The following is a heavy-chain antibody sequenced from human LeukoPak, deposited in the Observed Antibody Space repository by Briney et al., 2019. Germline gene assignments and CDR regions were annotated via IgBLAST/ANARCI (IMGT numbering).Heavy chain of an antibody. V-gene: IGHV3-30-3*01. J-gene: IGHJ4*02. CDR3: AKDPSYDSSGYRDY. CDR2: ISYDGSDK. Sequence: PGGSLRLSCAASGFTFSSYAMHWVRQAPGMGLEWVAVISYDGSDKYYADSVKGRFTFSRDNSKNTLYLQMNSLRAEDTAVYYCAKDPSYDSSGYRDYWGQGTLVTVSS. CDR1: GFTFSSYA. D-gene: IGHD3-22*01.